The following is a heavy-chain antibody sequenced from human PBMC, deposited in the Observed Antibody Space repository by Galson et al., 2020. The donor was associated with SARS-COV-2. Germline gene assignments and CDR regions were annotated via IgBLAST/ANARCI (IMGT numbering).Heavy chain of an antibody. CDR1: GTSISSGSYS. J-gene: IGHJ3*02. D-gene: IGHD4-17*01. Sequence: SETLSLTCAVSGTSISSGSYSWTWIRQPPEKGLEWIRYISHSGCTYYNPSLKSRVTISGDRSKNQFSLRLSSVTAADTAGYYCARLHYGEYAPEAFDIWGPGTRVTVAS. CDR3: ARLHYGEYAPEAFDI. CDR2: ISHSGCT. V-gene: IGHV4-30-2*01.